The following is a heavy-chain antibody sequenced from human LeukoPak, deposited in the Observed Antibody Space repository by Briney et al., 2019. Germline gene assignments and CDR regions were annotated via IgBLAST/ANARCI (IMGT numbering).Heavy chain of an antibody. D-gene: IGHD6-19*01. CDR3: ARPYSSGRAYYYYYMDV. CDR1: GGTFSSYA. V-gene: IGHV1-69*01. Sequence: GSSVKVSCKASGGTFSSYAISWVRQAPGLGLEWMGGIIPIFGTANYAQKFQGRVTITADESTSTAYMELSSLRSEDTAVYYCARPYSSGRAYYYYYMDVWGKGTTVTVSS. CDR2: IIPIFGTA. J-gene: IGHJ6*03.